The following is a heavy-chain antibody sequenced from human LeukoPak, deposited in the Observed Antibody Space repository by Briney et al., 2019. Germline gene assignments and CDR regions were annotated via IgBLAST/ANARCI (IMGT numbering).Heavy chain of an antibody. Sequence: GGSLRLSCAASGFTFSSYWMSRVRQAPGKGLEWVANIKQDGSEKYYVDSVKGRFTISRDNAKNSLYLQMNSLRAEDTAVYYCAREPYYYDSSGYYDYWGQGTLVTVSS. D-gene: IGHD3-22*01. J-gene: IGHJ4*02. CDR1: GFTFSSYW. V-gene: IGHV3-7*01. CDR3: AREPYYYDSSGYYDY. CDR2: IKQDGSEK.